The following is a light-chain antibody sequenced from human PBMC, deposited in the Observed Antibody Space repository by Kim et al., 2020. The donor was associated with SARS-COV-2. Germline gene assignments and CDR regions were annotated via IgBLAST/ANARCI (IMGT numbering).Light chain of an antibody. CDR3: LQHNTYPIT. Sequence: ASLGDKVNITCLASQDSRNDLGWYQQNPGRAPKRLIYGAYSLQSGVPSRFIGSESGTEFTLTISSLQPEDFATYFCLQHNTYPITFGQGTRLDSK. CDR1: QDSRND. J-gene: IGKJ5*01. CDR2: GAY. V-gene: IGKV1-17*01.